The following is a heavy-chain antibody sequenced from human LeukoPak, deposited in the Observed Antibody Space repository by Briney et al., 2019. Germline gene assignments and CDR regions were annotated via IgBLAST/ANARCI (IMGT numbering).Heavy chain of an antibody. V-gene: IGHV3-30-3*01. CDR2: ISYDGSNK. D-gene: IGHD2-2*01. Sequence: GGSLRLSCAASGFTFSSYAMHWVRQAPGKGLGWVAVISYDGSNKYYADSVKGRFTISRDNSKNTLYLQMNSLRAEDTAVYYCARVERYPRHDCSSTSCYPSGGYYYYYGMDVWGQGTTVTVSS. J-gene: IGHJ6*02. CDR3: ARVERYPRHDCSSTSCYPSGGYYYYYGMDV. CDR1: GFTFSSYA.